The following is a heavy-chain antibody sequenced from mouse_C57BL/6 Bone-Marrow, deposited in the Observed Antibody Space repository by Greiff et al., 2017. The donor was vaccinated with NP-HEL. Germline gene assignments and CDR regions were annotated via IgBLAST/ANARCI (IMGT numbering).Heavy chain of an antibody. CDR2: IDPENGDT. D-gene: IGHD2-5*01. CDR3: TTSYYSNYVGWYFDV. V-gene: IGHV14-4*01. CDR1: GFNIKDDY. J-gene: IGHJ1*03. Sequence: EVMLVESGAELVRPGASVKLSCTASGFNIKDDYMHWVKQRPEQGLEWIGWIDPENGDTEYASKFQGKATITADTSSNTAYLQLSSLTSEDTAVYYCTTSYYSNYVGWYFDVWGTGTTVTVSS.